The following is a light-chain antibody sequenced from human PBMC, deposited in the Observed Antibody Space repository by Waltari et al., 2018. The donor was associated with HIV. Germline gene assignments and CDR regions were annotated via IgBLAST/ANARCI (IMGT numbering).Light chain of an antibody. CDR2: DVS. V-gene: IGLV2-14*03. CDR3: SSYTNSDTVV. CDR1: TSDVGGYNS. Sequence: QSALTQPACVSGSPGQSITISCTGTTSDVGGYNSVSWYQQHPAKAPKLVILDVSNRPSGVSNRFSGSKSGNTASLSISGLQAEDEAYYYCSSYTNSDTVVFGGGTKVTVL. J-gene: IGLJ2*01.